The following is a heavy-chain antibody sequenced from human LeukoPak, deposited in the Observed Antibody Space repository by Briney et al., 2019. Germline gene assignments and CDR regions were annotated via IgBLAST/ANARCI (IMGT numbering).Heavy chain of an antibody. Sequence: GGSLRLSCAASEFTFSSYGMHWVRQAPGKGLEWVAFIQYDGSYKDYGDSVKGRFTISRDNSKNTLYLQMNSLRAEDTAVYYCAKEEYYDILTGVDYWGQGTLVTVSS. J-gene: IGHJ4*02. CDR3: AKEEYYDILTGVDY. V-gene: IGHV3-30*02. CDR2: IQYDGSYK. CDR1: EFTFSSYG. D-gene: IGHD3-9*01.